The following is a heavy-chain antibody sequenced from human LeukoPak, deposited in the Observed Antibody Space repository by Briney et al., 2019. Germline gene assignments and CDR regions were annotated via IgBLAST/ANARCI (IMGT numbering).Heavy chain of an antibody. CDR3: ARVLEGSSGQHWYFDL. V-gene: IGHV4-59*12. D-gene: IGHD6-19*01. J-gene: IGHJ2*01. CDR1: GGSISSFY. Sequence: KPSETLSLTCTVSGGSISSFYWSWIRQPPGKGLEWIAYIYYSGSTNYNPSLKSRVTISEDTSKNQFSLKLSSVTAADTAVYYCARVLEGSSGQHWYFDLWGRGTLVTVSS. CDR2: IYYSGST.